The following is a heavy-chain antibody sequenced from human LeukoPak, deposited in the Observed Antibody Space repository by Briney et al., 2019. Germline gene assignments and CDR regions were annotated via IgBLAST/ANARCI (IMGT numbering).Heavy chain of an antibody. D-gene: IGHD2-15*01. CDR1: GGSITTSSYY. CDR2: IYSSGYT. Sequence: KASETRSLTCNVSGGSITTSSYYWGWIRQPPGKGLERIARIYSSGYTYYNPSLKSRGTISVDTSKNQFSLKLTSVTAADTAVYYCAGSDLTQDYWDYWGQGTLVKVSS. CDR3: AGSDLTQDYWDY. J-gene: IGHJ4*02. V-gene: IGHV4-39*07.